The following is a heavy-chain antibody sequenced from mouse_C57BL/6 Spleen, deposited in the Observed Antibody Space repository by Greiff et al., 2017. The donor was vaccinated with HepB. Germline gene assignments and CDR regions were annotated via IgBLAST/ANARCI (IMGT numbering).Heavy chain of an antibody. V-gene: IGHV1-82*01. D-gene: IGHD1-1*01. J-gene: IGHJ3*01. CDR1: GHAFSSSW. CDR3: AYGTIFAY. Sequence: QVHVKQSGPELVKPGASVKISCKASGHAFSSSWMNWVKQRPGKGLEWIGRIYPGDGDTNYNGKFKGKATLTADKSSSTAYMQLSSLTSEDSAVYFCAYGTIFAYWGQGTLVTVSA. CDR2: IYPGDGDT.